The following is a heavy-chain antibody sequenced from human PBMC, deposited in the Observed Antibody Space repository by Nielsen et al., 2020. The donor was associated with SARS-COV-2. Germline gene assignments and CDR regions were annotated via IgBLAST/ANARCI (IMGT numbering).Heavy chain of an antibody. CDR3: AKSQARIREFDY. J-gene: IGHJ4*02. D-gene: IGHD2-21*01. V-gene: IGHV3-23*01. Sequence: GGSLRLSCAASGFTFSSYWMNWVRQAPGKGLEWVSAISGSGGSTYYADSVKGRFTISRDNSKNTLYLQMNSLRAEDTAVYYCAKSQARIREFDYWGQGTLVTVSS. CDR2: ISGSGGST. CDR1: GFTFSSYW.